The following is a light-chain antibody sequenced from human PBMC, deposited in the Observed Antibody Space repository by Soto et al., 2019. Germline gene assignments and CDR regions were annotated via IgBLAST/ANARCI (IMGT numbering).Light chain of an antibody. J-gene: IGKJ1*01. CDR3: QQYGSSPRT. Sequence: TQSPGTLSLSPGERATLSCRASQTVRNNYLAWYQQKPGQAPKLLIHDASSRATGIPDRFSGGGSGTDFILTISRLEPEDFAVYYCQQYGSSPRTFGQGTKVDIK. CDR1: QTVRNNY. V-gene: IGKV3-20*01. CDR2: DAS.